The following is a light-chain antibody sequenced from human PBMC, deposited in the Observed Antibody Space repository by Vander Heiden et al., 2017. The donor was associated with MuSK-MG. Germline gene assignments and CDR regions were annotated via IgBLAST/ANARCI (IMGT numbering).Light chain of an antibody. CDR1: SSDVGGYNY. CDR3: SSYTSSSTPV. J-gene: IGLJ2*01. CDR2: DVS. V-gene: IGLV2-14*03. Sequence: QSALTQPASVSGSTGHSITISCTGTSSDVGGYNYVSWYQQHPGKAPKLMIYDVSNRPSGVSNRFSGSKSGNTASLTISGLQAEDEADYYCSSYTSSSTPVFGGGTKLTVL.